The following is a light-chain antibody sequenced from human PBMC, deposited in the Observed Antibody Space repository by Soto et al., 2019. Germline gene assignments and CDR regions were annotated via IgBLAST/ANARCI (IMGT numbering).Light chain of an antibody. V-gene: IGKV1-39*01. CDR2: GAS. CDR1: QSINIY. CDR3: QQSYRSPYT. Sequence: IQMTWSPSSLCASVGDSVTVTCRASQSINIYLNWYQQKPGKAPTLLIYGASSLQSGVPSRFTGGGSRTDFTLTISSLQPEDFAAYYCQQSYRSPYTFGQGTKLEIK. J-gene: IGKJ2*01.